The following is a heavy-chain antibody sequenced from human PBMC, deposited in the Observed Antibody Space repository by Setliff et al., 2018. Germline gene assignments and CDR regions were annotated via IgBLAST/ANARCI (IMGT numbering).Heavy chain of an antibody. D-gene: IGHD3-22*01. Sequence: ASVKVSCKASGYTFTSYAMHWVRQAPGQRLEWMGWINAGNGNTKYSQEFRGRVTITRDTSASTAYMELSSLRSEDMAVYYCAREAVDYYDSSGYVPFDYWGQGTLVTVS. V-gene: IGHV1-3*03. CDR2: INAGNGNT. CDR3: AREAVDYYDSSGYVPFDY. J-gene: IGHJ4*02. CDR1: GYTFTSYA.